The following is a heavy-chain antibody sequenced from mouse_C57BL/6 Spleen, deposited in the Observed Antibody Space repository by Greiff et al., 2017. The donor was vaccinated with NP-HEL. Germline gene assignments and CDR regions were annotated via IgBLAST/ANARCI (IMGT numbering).Heavy chain of an antibody. V-gene: IGHV1-54*01. CDR2: INPGSGGT. D-gene: IGHD1-2*01. J-gene: IGHJ3*01. CDR1: GYAFTNYL. Sequence: QVQLQQSGAELVRPGTSVKVSCKASGYAFTNYLIEWVKQRPGQGLEWIGVINPGSGGTNYNEKFKGKATLTADKSSSTAYMQLSSLTSEDSAVYFCAGYRGFAYWGQGTLVTVSA. CDR3: AGYRGFAY.